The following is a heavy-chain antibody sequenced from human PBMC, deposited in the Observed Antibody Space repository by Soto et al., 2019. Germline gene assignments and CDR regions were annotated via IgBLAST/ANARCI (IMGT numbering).Heavy chain of an antibody. J-gene: IGHJ4*02. Sequence: ASETLSLTCTVSGGSISSGGYYWSWIRQHPGKGLEWIGYIYYSGSTYYNPSLKSRVTISVDTSKNQFSLKLSSVTAADTAVYYCARIDLGGYDLHPPQFDYWGQGTLVTVSS. CDR2: IYYSGST. CDR3: ARIDLGGYDLHPPQFDY. D-gene: IGHD5-12*01. CDR1: GGSISSGGYY. V-gene: IGHV4-31*03.